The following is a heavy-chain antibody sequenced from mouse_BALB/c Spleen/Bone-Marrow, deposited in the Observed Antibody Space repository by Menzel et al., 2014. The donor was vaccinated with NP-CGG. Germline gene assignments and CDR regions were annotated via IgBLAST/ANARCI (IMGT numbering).Heavy chain of an antibody. D-gene: IGHD2-1*01. V-gene: IGHV14-1*02. J-gene: IGHJ3*01. CDR3: AGGNYRFAY. CDR1: GFNIKDYY. Sequence: VQLQQSGAELVGPGALVKLSCKASGFNIKDYYMHWVKQRPEQGLEWIGWIDPENGNTIYDPKFQGKASITADTSSNTAYLQLSSLTSEDTAVYYCAGGNYRFAYWGQGTLVTVSA. CDR2: IDPENGNT.